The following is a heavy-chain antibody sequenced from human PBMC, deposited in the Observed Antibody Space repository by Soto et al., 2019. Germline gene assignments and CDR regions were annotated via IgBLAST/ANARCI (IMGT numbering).Heavy chain of an antibody. CDR1: GFTFSSYS. CDR2: ISSSSSTI. Sequence: LRLSCAASGFTFSSYSMNWVRQAPGKGLEWVSYISSSSSTIYYADSVKGRFTISRDNAKNSLYLQMNSLRAEDTAVYYCARDFPLDYSNYEAVWGKGTTVTVSS. J-gene: IGHJ6*03. CDR3: ARDFPLDYSNYEAV. V-gene: IGHV3-48*01. D-gene: IGHD4-4*01.